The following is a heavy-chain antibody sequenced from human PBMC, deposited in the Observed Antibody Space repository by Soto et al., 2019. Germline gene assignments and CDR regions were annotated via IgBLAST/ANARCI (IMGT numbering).Heavy chain of an antibody. CDR2: IYSGGST. CDR3: ARDYNYGYYGDY. J-gene: IGHJ4*02. D-gene: IGHD3-10*01. CDR1: GFTVSSNY. V-gene: IGHV3-66*01. Sequence: EVQLVESGGGLVQPGGSLRLSCAASGFTVSSNYMSWVRQAPGKGLEWVSVIYSGGSTYYADSVKGRFTFSRDNSKNTLYLQMNSLRAEDTAVYYCARDYNYGYYGDYWGQGTLVTVSS.